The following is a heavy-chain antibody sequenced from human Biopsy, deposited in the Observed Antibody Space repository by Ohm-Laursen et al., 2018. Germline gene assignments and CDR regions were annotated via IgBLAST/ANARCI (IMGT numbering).Heavy chain of an antibody. CDR1: GFTFSGYG. J-gene: IGHJ6*03. V-gene: IGHV3-33*01. Sequence: SLRLSCAASGFTFSGYGMHWVRQAPSKGLEWVAVIWYDGTDKYYADSVKGRFTIFRANSKNTLYLHMNSIRAADTAVYYFARDRYYDSGNYFSHYNMDVWGQGTTVTVSS. CDR2: IWYDGTDK. CDR3: ARDRYYDSGNYFSHYNMDV. D-gene: IGHD3-10*01.